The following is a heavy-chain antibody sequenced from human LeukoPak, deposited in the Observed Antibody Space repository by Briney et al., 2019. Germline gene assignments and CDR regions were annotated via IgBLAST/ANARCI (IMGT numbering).Heavy chain of an antibody. V-gene: IGHV3-48*01. CDR2: ISSSSSTI. Sequence: PGGSLRLSCAASGFTFSSYSMNWVRQAPGKGLEWVSYISSSSSTIYYADSVKGRFTISRDNAKNSLYLQMNSLRAEDTAVYYCARDLGSSGWFTFDYWGPGTLVTVSS. CDR3: ARDLGSSGWFTFDY. CDR1: GFTFSSYS. D-gene: IGHD6-19*01. J-gene: IGHJ4*02.